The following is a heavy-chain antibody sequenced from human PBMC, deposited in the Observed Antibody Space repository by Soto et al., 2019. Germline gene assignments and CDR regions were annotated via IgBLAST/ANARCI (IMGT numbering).Heavy chain of an antibody. CDR3: ARDYYDILTGYHSFFDY. CDR2: IYPGDSDT. J-gene: IGHJ4*02. D-gene: IGHD3-9*01. V-gene: IGHV5-51*01. CDR1: GYSFTSYW. Sequence: PGESLKISCKVSGYSFTSYWIGWVRQMPGKGLEWMGIIYPGDSDTRYSPSFQGQVTISADKSISTAYLQWSSLKASDTAMYYCARDYYDILTGYHSFFDYWGQGTLVIVSS.